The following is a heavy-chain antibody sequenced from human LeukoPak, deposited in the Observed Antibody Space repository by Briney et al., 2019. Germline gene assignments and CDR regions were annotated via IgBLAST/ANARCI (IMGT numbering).Heavy chain of an antibody. D-gene: IGHD2-15*01. CDR3: AKGDCSGGSCYPNFDY. V-gene: IGHV3-23*01. Sequence: GGSLGLSCAASGFTFSSYAMSWVRQAPGKGLEWVSAISGSGGSTYYADSVKGRFTISRDNSKNTLYLQMNSLRAEDTAVYYCAKGDCSGGSCYPNFDYWGQGTLVSVSS. J-gene: IGHJ4*02. CDR2: ISGSGGST. CDR1: GFTFSSYA.